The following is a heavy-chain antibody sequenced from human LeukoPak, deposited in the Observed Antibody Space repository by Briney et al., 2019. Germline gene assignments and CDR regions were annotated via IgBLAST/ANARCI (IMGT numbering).Heavy chain of an antibody. CDR2: INAVNGNT. CDR3: ARVVTRLREGDYYYDLDV. D-gene: IGHD3-16*01. CDR1: GGTFSNYA. J-gene: IGHJ6*02. Sequence: ASVKVSCKASGGTFSNYAFSWVRQAPGQGLEWMGWINAVNGNTEYSQKFQGRVTNTRDTSASTAYMDLSSLRSGDTAVYYCARVVTRLREGDYYYDLDVWGQGTTVTVSS. V-gene: IGHV1-3*01.